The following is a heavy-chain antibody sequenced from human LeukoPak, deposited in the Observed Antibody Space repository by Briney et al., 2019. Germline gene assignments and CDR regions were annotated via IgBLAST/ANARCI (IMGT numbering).Heavy chain of an antibody. CDR3: WTIFGVVINRDY. J-gene: IGHJ4*02. CDR2: INHSGST. Sequence: SETLSLTCAVYGGSFSGYSWHWIRQPPGKGLEWIGEINHSGSTNYNPSLKSRVTISVDTSKNQFSLKLSSVTAADTAVYYCWTIFGVVINRDYWGQGTLVTVSS. D-gene: IGHD3-3*01. V-gene: IGHV4-34*01. CDR1: GGSFSGYS.